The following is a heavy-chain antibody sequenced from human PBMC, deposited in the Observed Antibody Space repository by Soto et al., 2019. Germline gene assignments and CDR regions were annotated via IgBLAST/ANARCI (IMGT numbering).Heavy chain of an antibody. CDR3: ARRNTATGDRLAY. CDR2: ISGSSTYI. D-gene: IGHD5-18*01. Sequence: EVQLVESGGGLVKPGGSLRLSCAASGFTFSSYGIHWFRQAPGKGLEWVSSISGSSTYIYYADSVKGRFTISRDNAKNSRFLQMNSLSAEDTAVYYCARRNTATGDRLAYWGQGTLVTVSS. V-gene: IGHV3-21*06. CDR1: GFTFSSYG. J-gene: IGHJ4*02.